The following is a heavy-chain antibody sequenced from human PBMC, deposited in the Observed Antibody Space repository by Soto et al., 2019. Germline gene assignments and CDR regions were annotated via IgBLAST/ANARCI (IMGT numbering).Heavy chain of an antibody. CDR2: ISAYNGNT. CDR3: ARDPAGTPDH. J-gene: IGHJ4*02. Sequence: AASVKLSCKAPGYTFTSYGISWVRQAPGQGLEWMGWISAYNGNTNYAQKLQGRVTMTTDTSTSTAYMELRSLRSDDTAVYYCARDPAGTPDHWGQGTLVTVSS. D-gene: IGHD1-7*01. V-gene: IGHV1-18*01. CDR1: GYTFTSYG.